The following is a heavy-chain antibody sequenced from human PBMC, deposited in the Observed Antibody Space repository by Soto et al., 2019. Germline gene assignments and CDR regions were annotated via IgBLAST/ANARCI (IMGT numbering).Heavy chain of an antibody. CDR1: GFTFSSYS. J-gene: IGHJ6*02. V-gene: IGHV3-21*01. CDR3: ARDPYYYDSSGYYYYYYGMDV. CDR2: ISSSSSYI. Sequence: GGSLRLSCAASGFTFSSYSMNWVRQAPGKGLEWVSSISSSSSYIYYADSVKGRFTISRDNAKNSLYLQMNSLRAEDTAVYYCARDPYYYDSSGYYYYYYGMDVWGQGTTVTVSS. D-gene: IGHD3-22*01.